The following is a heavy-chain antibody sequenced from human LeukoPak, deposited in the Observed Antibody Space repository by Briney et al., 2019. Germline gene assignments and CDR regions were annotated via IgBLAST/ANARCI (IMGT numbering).Heavy chain of an antibody. J-gene: IGHJ5*02. CDR2: IYYSGST. CDR1: GGSISSYY. Sequence: PSETLSLTCTVSGGSISSYYWSWIRQPPGKGLEWIGYIYYSGSTNYNPSLKSRVTISVDTSKNQFSLKLSSVTAADTAVYYCARGDLRWLQDSWWFDPWGQGTLVTVSS. CDR3: ARGDLRWLQDSWWFDP. D-gene: IGHD5-24*01. V-gene: IGHV4-59*01.